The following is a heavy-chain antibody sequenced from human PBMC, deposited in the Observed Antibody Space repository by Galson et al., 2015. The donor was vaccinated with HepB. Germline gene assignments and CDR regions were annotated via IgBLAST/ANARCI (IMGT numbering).Heavy chain of an antibody. D-gene: IGHD3-10*01. J-gene: IGHJ4*02. Sequence: SLRLSCAASGFTFSSYAMSWVRQAPGKGLEWVSAISGSGGSTYYADSVKGRFTISRDNSKNTLYLQMNSLRAEDTAVYYCAKDTARGKIPYYFDYWGQGTLVTVSS. CDR1: GFTFSSYA. CDR3: AKDTARGKIPYYFDY. V-gene: IGHV3-23*01. CDR2: ISGSGGST.